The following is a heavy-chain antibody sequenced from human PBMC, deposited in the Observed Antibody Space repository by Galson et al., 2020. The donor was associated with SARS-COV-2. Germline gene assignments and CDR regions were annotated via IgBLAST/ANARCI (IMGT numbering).Heavy chain of an antibody. CDR3: AREHTPRTFDI. J-gene: IGHJ3*02. CDR2: IYPTGSI. Sequence: ETSETLSLTCTISGDSINIYYWAWIRQPAGKGLEWIGRIYPTGSINYNPSFKSRVTLSADTSKNQVSLTLTSLTAADTALYYCAREHTPRTFDIWGQGTMVAVSS. V-gene: IGHV4-4*07. CDR1: GDSINIYY. D-gene: IGHD2-21*01.